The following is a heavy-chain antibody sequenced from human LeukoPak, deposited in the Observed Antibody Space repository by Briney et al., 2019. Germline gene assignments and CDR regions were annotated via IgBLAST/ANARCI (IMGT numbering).Heavy chain of an antibody. CDR2: INPNSGGT. Sequence: GASVKVSCKASGGTLSSYATSWVRQAPGQGLEWMGWINPNSGGTNYAQKFQGWVTMTRDTSISTAYMELSRLRSDDTAVYYCARGPTVEMATFGGFSFDGLDFDYWGQGTLVTVSS. D-gene: IGHD5-24*01. CDR3: ARGPTVEMATFGGFSFDGLDFDY. V-gene: IGHV1-2*04. CDR1: GGTLSSYA. J-gene: IGHJ4*02.